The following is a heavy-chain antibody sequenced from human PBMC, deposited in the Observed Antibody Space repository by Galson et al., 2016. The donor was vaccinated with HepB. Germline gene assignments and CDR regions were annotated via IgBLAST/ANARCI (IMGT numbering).Heavy chain of an antibody. J-gene: IGHJ4*02. D-gene: IGHD6-13*01. V-gene: IGHV4-39*01. Sequence: LRLSCAASGFTFSSYSMHWVRQAPGKGLEWIGTIYSGGRTYYNPSLMSRLTISVDTSKNQFSLRLSSVTAADTAVYYCARHGRTAAVEFDYWGQGTLVTVSS. CDR1: GFTFSSYSMH. CDR2: IYSGGRT. CDR3: ARHGRTAAVEFDY.